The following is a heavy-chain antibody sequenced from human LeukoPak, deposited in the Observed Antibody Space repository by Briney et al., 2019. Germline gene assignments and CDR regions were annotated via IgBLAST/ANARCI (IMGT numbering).Heavy chain of an antibody. Sequence: GGSLRLSCAASGFTFSDYYMSWIRQAPGKGLEWVSYISSSSSYTNYADSVKGRFTISRDNAKNSLYLQMNGLRAEDTAVYYCARDCSGYSYGYRRYYGMDVWGKGTTVTVSS. V-gene: IGHV3-11*06. J-gene: IGHJ6*04. D-gene: IGHD5-18*01. CDR2: ISSSSSYT. CDR3: ARDCSGYSYGYRRYYGMDV. CDR1: GFTFSDYY.